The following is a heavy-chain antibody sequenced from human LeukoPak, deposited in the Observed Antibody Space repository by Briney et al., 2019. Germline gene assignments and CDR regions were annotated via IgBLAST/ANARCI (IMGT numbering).Heavy chain of an antibody. CDR3: AKFKDPYYYYGMDV. CDR1: GFTFRSYW. J-gene: IGHJ6*02. CDR2: IKQDGSEK. D-gene: IGHD2-15*01. Sequence: GGSLRLSCAVSGFTFRSYWMSWVRQAPGKGLEWVANIKQDGSEKYYVDSVKGRFTTSRDNAESSLYLQMNSLRAEDTALYYCAKFKDPYYYYGMDVWGQGTTVTVSS. V-gene: IGHV3-7*01.